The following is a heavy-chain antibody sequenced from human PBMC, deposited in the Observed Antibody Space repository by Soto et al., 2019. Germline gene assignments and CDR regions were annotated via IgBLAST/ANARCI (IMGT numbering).Heavy chain of an antibody. CDR3: ARVPTAYYYYGMDV. CDR2: IYYSGRT. V-gene: IGHV4-59*08. Sequence: SETLSLTCTVSGDSISRYFWSWLRQPPGKRLEWIGFIYYSGRTNYNPSLESRVTISVDTSKSQFSLKLSSVTAAYTAVYYCARVPTAYYYYGMDVWGQGTTVTSP. CDR1: GDSISRYF. D-gene: IGHD5-12*01. J-gene: IGHJ6*02.